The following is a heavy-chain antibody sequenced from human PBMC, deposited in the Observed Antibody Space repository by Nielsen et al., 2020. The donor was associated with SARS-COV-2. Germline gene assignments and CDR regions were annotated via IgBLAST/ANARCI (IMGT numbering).Heavy chain of an antibody. D-gene: IGHD2-2*01. Sequence: VRQMPGKGLEWMGRIDPSDSFSKYSPSFQGHVTLLVDKSIGTAYLHWSSLKASDTAMYYCARARYCSSTSCYGGYYYYMDVWGKGTTVTVSS. V-gene: IGHV5-10-1*01. CDR2: IDPSDSFS. CDR3: ARARYCSSTSCYGGYYYYMDV. J-gene: IGHJ6*03.